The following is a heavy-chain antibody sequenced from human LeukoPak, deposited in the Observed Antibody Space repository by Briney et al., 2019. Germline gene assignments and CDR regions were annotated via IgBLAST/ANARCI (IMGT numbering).Heavy chain of an antibody. CDR2: INHSGTT. J-gene: IGHJ5*02. CDR3: ARGRWFDP. CDR1: GGTFSCMY. V-gene: IGHV4-34*01. Sequence: SETLSRNCSVYGGTFSCMYWSWLRHPPGKGLEWIVEINHSGTTNYKPSLKSLVTISVATSKNQFSLKMSPVTAAATAVYYCARGRWFDPWGQGTLVTVSS.